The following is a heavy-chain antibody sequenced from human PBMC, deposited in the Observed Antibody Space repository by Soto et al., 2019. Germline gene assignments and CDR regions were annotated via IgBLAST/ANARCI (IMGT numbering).Heavy chain of an antibody. CDR3: AKACSSGWYGVYDAFDI. D-gene: IGHD6-19*01. Sequence: PGGSLRLSCSASGFTFSSYAMSWVRQAPGKGLEWVSAISGSGGSTYYADSVKGRFTISRDNSKNTLYLQMNSLRAEDTAVYYCAKACSSGWYGVYDAFDIWGQGTMVTVSS. CDR2: ISGSGGST. V-gene: IGHV3-23*01. J-gene: IGHJ3*02. CDR1: GFTFSSYA.